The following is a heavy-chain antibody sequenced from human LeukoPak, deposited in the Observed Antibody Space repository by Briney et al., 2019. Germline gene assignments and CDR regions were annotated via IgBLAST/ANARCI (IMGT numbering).Heavy chain of an antibody. J-gene: IGHJ4*02. Sequence: PGGSLRLSCAASGFTFSNYAMSWVRQAPGKGLERVSAVSGSGSSTYYADSVKGRFTISRDNSKNTLYLQMNSLRAEDTAVYYCAKEYCSGGSCYSLVDYWGQGTLVTVSS. CDR2: VSGSGSST. D-gene: IGHD2-15*01. V-gene: IGHV3-23*01. CDR1: GFTFSNYA. CDR3: AKEYCSGGSCYSLVDY.